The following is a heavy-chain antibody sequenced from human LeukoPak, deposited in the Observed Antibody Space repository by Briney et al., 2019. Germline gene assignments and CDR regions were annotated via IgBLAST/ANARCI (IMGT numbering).Heavy chain of an antibody. Sequence: GRSLRLSCAASGFTFSSYAMHWVRQAPGKGLEWVAVISYDGSNKYYADSVKGRFTISRDNSKNTLYLQMNSLRAEDTAVYYCARTAPRSGYNPRRHGMDVWGQGTTVTVSS. D-gene: IGHD5-12*01. CDR1: GFTFSSYA. CDR3: ARTAPRSGYNPRRHGMDV. V-gene: IGHV3-30-3*01. J-gene: IGHJ6*02. CDR2: ISYDGSNK.